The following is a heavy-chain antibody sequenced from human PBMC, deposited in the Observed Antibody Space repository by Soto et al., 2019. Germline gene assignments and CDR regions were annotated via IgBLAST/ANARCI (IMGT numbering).Heavy chain of an antibody. CDR2: IKTKTEGEAT. D-gene: IGHD2-15*01. J-gene: IGHJ6*02. V-gene: IGHV3-15*07. CDR1: DFTISNAW. Sequence: EVQLVEAGGGLVKPGGSLRLSCAASDFTISNAWMNWVRQAPGKGLEWVGRIKTKTEGEATDYAAPLKGRFTISRDDSKNTLFLQMNILKTEDTAVYYCTTGSVEGVWGQGATVTVSS. CDR3: TTGSVEGV.